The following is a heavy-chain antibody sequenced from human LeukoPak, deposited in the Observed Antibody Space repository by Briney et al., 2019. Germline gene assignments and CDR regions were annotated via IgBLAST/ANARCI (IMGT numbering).Heavy chain of an antibody. CDR1: GGTFSNYA. V-gene: IGHV1-69*05. CDR2: IIPIFATA. Sequence: SVKVSCKASGGTFSNYAVSWVEQSPGQGLEWMGGIIPIFATADYPQKSPGRVTITTDESRTTSYLELRHLRSEDTAVYYCATGEVTYYSRWGFEIWGQGTMVTVSS. CDR3: ATGEVTYYSRWGFEI. D-gene: IGHD3-16*01. J-gene: IGHJ3*02.